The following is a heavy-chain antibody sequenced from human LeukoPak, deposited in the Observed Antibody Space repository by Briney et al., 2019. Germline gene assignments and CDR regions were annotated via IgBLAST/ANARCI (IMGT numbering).Heavy chain of an antibody. Sequence: GRSLRLSCAASGFTFSSYGMHWVRQAPGKGLEWVALIWYDGSNKYYADSVKGRFTISGDNAKNSLYLQMDSLRDEDTAVYYCARDVLSYGDSGVDYWGQGTLVTVSS. CDR3: ARDVLSYGDSGVDY. J-gene: IGHJ4*02. V-gene: IGHV3-33*01. CDR1: GFTFSSYG. CDR2: IWYDGSNK. D-gene: IGHD2-2*01.